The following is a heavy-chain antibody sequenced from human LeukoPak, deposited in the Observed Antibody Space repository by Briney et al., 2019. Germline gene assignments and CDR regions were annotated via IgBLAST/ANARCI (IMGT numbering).Heavy chain of an antibody. CDR2: IRNKTKGYTT. J-gene: IGHJ6*02. CDR3: GRVPSRGAHYGVDA. V-gene: IGHV3-72*01. CDR1: GFTFSDHY. D-gene: IGHD1-26*01. Sequence: PGGSLRLSCVVSGFTFSDHYMDWVRQAPGKGLEWVGRIRNKTKGYTTEYAASVKGTFTISRDESKHSMYLQMNSLKTEDTAVYYCGRVPSRGAHYGVDAWGLGTMVTVSS.